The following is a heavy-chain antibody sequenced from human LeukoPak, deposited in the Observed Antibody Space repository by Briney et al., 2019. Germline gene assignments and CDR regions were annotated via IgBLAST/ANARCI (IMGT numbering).Heavy chain of an antibody. D-gene: IGHD5-18*01. Sequence: SETLSLTCTIPGGSISSSSYYWGWIRQPPGKGLEWIGYIYYSGSTYYNPSLKSRVTISVDTSKNQFSLKLSSVTAADTAVYYCARLRSGYSYGADYWGQGTLVTVSS. V-gene: IGHV4-31*03. CDR2: IYYSGST. CDR1: GGSISSSSYY. CDR3: ARLRSGYSYGADY. J-gene: IGHJ4*02.